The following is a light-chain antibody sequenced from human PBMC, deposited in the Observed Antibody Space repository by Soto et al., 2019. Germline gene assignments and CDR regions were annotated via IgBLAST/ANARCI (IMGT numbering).Light chain of an antibody. J-gene: IGLJ2*01. CDR2: DNY. V-gene: IGLV1-51*01. CDR1: SSNIGSNY. Sequence: QSVWTQPPSVSAAPGQRVTISCSGSSSNIGSNYVSWYQQLPGTAPKLLIYDNYKRPSGIPDRFSGSTSGTSATLAIAGLQTGDEADYYCDSWDHILSVVLFGGGTKVTVL. CDR3: DSWDHILSVVL.